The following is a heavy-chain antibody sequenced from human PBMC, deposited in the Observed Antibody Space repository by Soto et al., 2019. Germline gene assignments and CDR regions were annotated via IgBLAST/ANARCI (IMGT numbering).Heavy chain of an antibody. J-gene: IGHJ4*02. Sequence: QLQLQESGPGLVKPSETLSLTCTVSGGSISSSSYYWGWIRQPPGKGLEWIGSIYYSGSTYYNPSLKSRVTISVDTSKNQFSLKLSSVTAADTAVYYCARLLYSYGSYPAFDYWGQGTLVTVSS. CDR3: ARLLYSYGSYPAFDY. CDR2: IYYSGST. CDR1: GGSISSSSYY. V-gene: IGHV4-39*01. D-gene: IGHD5-18*01.